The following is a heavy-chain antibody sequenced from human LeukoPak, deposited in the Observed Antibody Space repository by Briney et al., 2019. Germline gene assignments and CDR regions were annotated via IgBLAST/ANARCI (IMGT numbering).Heavy chain of an antibody. CDR3: AKAGSEVVPAAIPGYCVY. V-gene: IGHV4-31*03. Sequence: SETLSLTCTVSGGSISSGGYYWSWIRQHPGKGLEWIGYIYYSGSTYYNPSLKSRVTISVDTSKNQFSLKLSSVTAADTAVYYCAKAGSEVVPAAIPGYCVYWGQGTLVTVSS. D-gene: IGHD2-2*02. CDR1: GGSISSGGYY. CDR2: IYYSGST. J-gene: IGHJ4*02.